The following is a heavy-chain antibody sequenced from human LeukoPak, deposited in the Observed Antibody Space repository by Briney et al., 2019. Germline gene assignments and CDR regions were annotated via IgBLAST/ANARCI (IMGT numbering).Heavy chain of an antibody. Sequence: GGSLRLSCAASGFTFSSYEMNWVRQAPGKGLEWVSYISSSGSTIYYADSVKGRFTIPRDNAKNSLYLQMNSLRAEDTAVYYCARDRQGFLDYWGQGTLVTVSS. CDR2: ISSSGSTI. D-gene: IGHD2-15*01. V-gene: IGHV3-48*03. CDR3: ARDRQGFLDY. CDR1: GFTFSSYE. J-gene: IGHJ4*02.